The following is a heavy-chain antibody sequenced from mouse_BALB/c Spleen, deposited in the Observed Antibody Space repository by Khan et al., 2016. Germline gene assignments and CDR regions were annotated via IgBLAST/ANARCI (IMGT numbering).Heavy chain of an antibody. Sequence: QVQLKESGAELMKPGASVKISCKATGYTFSSYWIEWVKQRPGHGLEGIGEILPGSGSTNYNEKFKGKATFTADTSSNTAYMQLSSLTSEDSAVYYCARSYYGNYVDYWGQGTTLTVSS. CDR3: ARSYYGNYVDY. V-gene: IGHV1-9*01. CDR2: ILPGSGST. D-gene: IGHD2-1*01. J-gene: IGHJ2*01. CDR1: GYTFSSYW.